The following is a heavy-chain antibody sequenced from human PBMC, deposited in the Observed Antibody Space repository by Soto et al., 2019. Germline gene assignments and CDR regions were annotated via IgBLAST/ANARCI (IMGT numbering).Heavy chain of an antibody. D-gene: IGHD3-10*01. J-gene: IGHJ4*02. V-gene: IGHV4-34*01. Sequence: PSETLSLTCAVYGGSFSGYYWSWIRQPPGKRPEWIGEINDSGSTNYNPSLKSRVTISVDTYKKQFSLKVRSVTAADTAVYYCARGVVRRVIINYTSFCEYWALGKSVSVSA. CDR1: GGSFSGYY. CDR2: INDSGST. CDR3: ARGVVRRVIINYTSFCEY.